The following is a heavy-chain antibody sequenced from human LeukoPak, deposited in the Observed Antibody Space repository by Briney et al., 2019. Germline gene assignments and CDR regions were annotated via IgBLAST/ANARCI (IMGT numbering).Heavy chain of an antibody. CDR2: IYYSGST. J-gene: IGHJ3*02. CDR1: GGSISSYY. Sequence: SETLSLTCTVSGGSISSYYWSWIRQPPGKGLEWIGYIYYSGSTNYNPSLKSRVTISVDTSKNQFSLKLSSVTAADTAVYYCVREEDSSGFVDAFDIWGQGTMVTVSS. D-gene: IGHD6-19*01. V-gene: IGHV4-59*01. CDR3: VREEDSSGFVDAFDI.